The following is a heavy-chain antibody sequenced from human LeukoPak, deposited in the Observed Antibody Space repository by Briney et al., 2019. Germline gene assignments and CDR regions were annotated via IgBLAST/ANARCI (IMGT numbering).Heavy chain of an antibody. D-gene: IGHD4/OR15-4a*01. V-gene: IGHV3-53*01. J-gene: IGHJ4*02. CDR3: ARRAGAYSHPYDY. CDR2: IYSDNT. Sequence: LAGGSLRLSCTVSGFTVSSNSTSWVRQAPGKGLEWVSFIYSDNTHYSDSVKGRFTISRDNSKNTLYLQMNSLRAEDTAVYYCARRAGAYSHPYDYWGQGTLVTVSS. CDR1: GFTVSSNS.